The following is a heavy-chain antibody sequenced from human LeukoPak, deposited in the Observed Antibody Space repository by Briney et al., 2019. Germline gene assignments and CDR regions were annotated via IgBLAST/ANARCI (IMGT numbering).Heavy chain of an antibody. CDR3: ARGSYSGDGFFTDYYYGMDV. CDR1: GGTFSSYA. CDR2: IIPILGIA. Sequence: ASVKVSCKASGGTFSSYAISWVRQAPGQGLEWKGRIIPILGIANYAQKFQGGVTITADKSTSTAYMELSSLRSEDTAVYYCARGSYSGDGFFTDYYYGMDVWGQGTTVTVSS. J-gene: IGHJ6*02. V-gene: IGHV1-69*04. D-gene: IGHD1-26*01.